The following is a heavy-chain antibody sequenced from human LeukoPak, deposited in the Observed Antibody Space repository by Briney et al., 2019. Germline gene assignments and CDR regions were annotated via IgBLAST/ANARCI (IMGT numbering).Heavy chain of an antibody. Sequence: GESLKISCQGSGYSFTSYWIGWVRQMPGKGLEWMGRIDPSDSYTNYSPSFQGHVTISADKSISTAYLQWSSLKASDPAMYYCARLGATDAFDIWGQGTMVTVSS. CDR3: ARLGATDAFDI. J-gene: IGHJ3*02. D-gene: IGHD5-12*01. CDR2: IDPSDSYT. V-gene: IGHV5-10-1*01. CDR1: GYSFTSYW.